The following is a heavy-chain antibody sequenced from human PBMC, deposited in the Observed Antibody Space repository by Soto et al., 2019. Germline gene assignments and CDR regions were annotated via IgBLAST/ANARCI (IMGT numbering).Heavy chain of an antibody. D-gene: IGHD6-13*01. CDR1: VLAFGNYG. Sequence: RGSLIVSCAPSVLAFGNYGIHWVRQAPGKGPAWVAVIWSDGSSKYYADSVNGRFTIYIDDSKNTVYLQMNSLRAEDTAVYYCARDWWEEPAGKETVSQFDYWGQGTLVTGSS. J-gene: IGHJ4*02. CDR3: ARDWWEEPAGKETVSQFDY. CDR2: IWSDGSSK. V-gene: IGHV3-33*01.